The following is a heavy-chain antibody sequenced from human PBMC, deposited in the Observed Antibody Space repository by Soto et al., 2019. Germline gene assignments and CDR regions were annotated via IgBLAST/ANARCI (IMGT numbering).Heavy chain of an antibody. Sequence: QVQLVQSGAEVKKPGSSVKVSCKTSGGTFSSYTISWVRQAPGQGLEWMGRIIPILGIANYAQKFQGRVTITADKSTSTAYMELSSLRSEDTAVYYCARDGGAGGSIRPWGQGTLVTVSS. CDR1: GGTFSSYT. CDR2: IIPILGIA. J-gene: IGHJ5*02. CDR3: ARDGGAGGSIRP. D-gene: IGHD3-16*01. V-gene: IGHV1-69*08.